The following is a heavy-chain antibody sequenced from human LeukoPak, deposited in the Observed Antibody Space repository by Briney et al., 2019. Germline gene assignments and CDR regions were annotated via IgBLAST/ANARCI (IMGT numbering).Heavy chain of an antibody. V-gene: IGHV5-51*01. CDR3: ARRSSSPSSTGHYMDV. CDR1: GYSFISYW. J-gene: IGHJ6*03. CDR2: IYPGDSDT. D-gene: IGHD6-6*01. Sequence: GESLKISCKGSGYSFISYWIGWVRQMPGKGLEWMGIIYPGDSDTRYSPSFQGQVTISADKSISTAYLQWSSLKASDTAMYYCARRSSSPSSTGHYMDVWGKGTTVTVSS.